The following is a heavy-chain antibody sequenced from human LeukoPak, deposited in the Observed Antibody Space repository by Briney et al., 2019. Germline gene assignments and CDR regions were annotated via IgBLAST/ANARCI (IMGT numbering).Heavy chain of an antibody. D-gene: IGHD3-3*01. CDR1: GFTFSSYA. CDR2: ISGSGGST. CDR3: AKEGLGRYYDFWSGYYPPYYYYGMDV. Sequence: GGSLRLSCAASGFTFSSYAMSWIRQAPGKGLEWVSAISGSGGSTYYADSVKGRFTISRDNSKNTLYLQMNSLRAEDTAVYYCAKEGLGRYYDFWSGYYPPYYYYGMDVWGQGTTVTVSS. V-gene: IGHV3-23*01. J-gene: IGHJ6*02.